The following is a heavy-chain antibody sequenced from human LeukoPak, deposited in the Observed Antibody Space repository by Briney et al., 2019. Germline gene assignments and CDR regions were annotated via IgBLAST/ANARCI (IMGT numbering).Heavy chain of an antibody. V-gene: IGHV1-69*04. Sequence: GSSVKVSCKASGGTFSSYAISWVRQAPGQGLEWMGRIIPILGIANYAQKFQGRVTITADKSTSTAYMELSSLRSEDTAVYYCARGPNPYYDFWSGLFGRFDYWGQGTLVTVSS. J-gene: IGHJ4*02. CDR1: GGTFSSYA. CDR2: IIPILGIA. D-gene: IGHD3-3*01. CDR3: ARGPNPYYDFWSGLFGRFDY.